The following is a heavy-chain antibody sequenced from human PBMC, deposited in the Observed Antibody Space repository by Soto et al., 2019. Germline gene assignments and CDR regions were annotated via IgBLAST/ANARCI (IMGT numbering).Heavy chain of an antibody. CDR1: GFTFTSSA. J-gene: IGHJ6*04. CDR2: IVVGSGNT. Sequence: GASVKVSCKASGFTFTSSAMQWVRQARGQRLEWIGWIVVGSGNTNYAQKFQERVTITRDMSTSTAYMELSSLRSEDTAVYYCAAMRYGSGSLDVWGKGTTVTVSS. V-gene: IGHV1-58*02. CDR3: AAMRYGSGSLDV. D-gene: IGHD3-10*01.